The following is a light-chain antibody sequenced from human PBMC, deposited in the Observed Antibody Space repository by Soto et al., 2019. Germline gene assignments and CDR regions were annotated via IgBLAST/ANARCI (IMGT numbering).Light chain of an antibody. CDR2: WAS. CDR3: QQYYRTPPT. Sequence: DIVMTQSPDSLAVSLGERATINCKSSQSVLYSPNNKNSLAWYQQKPGQPPKLFIYWASIRECGVPDRFSGSGSGTDFTLTISSLQAEDVAVYYCQQYYRTPPTFGQGTKVEIK. J-gene: IGKJ1*01. V-gene: IGKV4-1*01. CDR1: QSVLYSPNNKNS.